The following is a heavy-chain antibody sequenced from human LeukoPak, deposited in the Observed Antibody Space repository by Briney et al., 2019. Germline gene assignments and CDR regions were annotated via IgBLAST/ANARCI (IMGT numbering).Heavy chain of an antibody. CDR3: ARDYYDSSGYYSLDY. J-gene: IGHJ4*02. CDR1: GFTFSTYA. V-gene: IGHV3-69-1*02. CDR2: IDSVRNT. Sequence: PGGSLRLSCAASGFTFSTYAMTWVRQAPGKGLEWVSTIDSVRNTHYADSVKGRFTISRDNAKNSLYLEMNSLRAEDTAVYFCARDYYDSSGYYSLDYWGQGTLVTVSS. D-gene: IGHD3-22*01.